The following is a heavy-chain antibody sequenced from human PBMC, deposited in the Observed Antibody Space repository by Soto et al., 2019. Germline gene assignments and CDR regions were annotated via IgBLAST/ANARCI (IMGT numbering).Heavy chain of an antibody. CDR1: GFTFGDHA. CDR3: ARDRYSSSRNDAFDI. J-gene: IGHJ3*02. Sequence: GGSLRLSCTTSGFTFGDHAMSWFRQAPGKGLEWVGFIRSKVYGGTTEYAASVRGRFTISRDDSKNIAYMELSSLRSEDTAVYYCARDRYSSSRNDAFDIWGQGTMVTVSS. V-gene: IGHV3-49*03. CDR2: IRSKVYGGTT. D-gene: IGHD6-13*01.